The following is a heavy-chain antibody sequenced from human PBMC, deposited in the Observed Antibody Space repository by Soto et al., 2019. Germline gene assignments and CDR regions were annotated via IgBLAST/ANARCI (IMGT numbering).Heavy chain of an antibody. V-gene: IGHV3-7*05. CDR3: ARVVYRSSWGGRFDP. Sequence: GGSLRLSCAASESTFGNYWMSWVRQAPGKGLEWVANIEQDGRETYYADSVRGRFTISRDNGNKSLFLQMNSMAVEDTAVYYCARVVYRSSWGGRFDPWGQGTLVTVSS. CDR1: ESTFGNYW. CDR2: IEQDGRET. D-gene: IGHD6-6*01. J-gene: IGHJ5*02.